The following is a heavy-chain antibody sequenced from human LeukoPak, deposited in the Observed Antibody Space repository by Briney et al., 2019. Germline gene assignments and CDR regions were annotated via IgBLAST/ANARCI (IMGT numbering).Heavy chain of an antibody. D-gene: IGHD3-3*01. CDR1: GGSISDYY. CDR3: VRDLDWGGSDM. CDR2: IFHTGET. Sequence: SETLSLTCTVSGGSISDYYWSWIRQPPGKGLEWIGNIFHTGETNYNPSLKSRVTISKDRSKNQFSLKLSSVTAADTAVYFCVRDLDWGGSDMWGQGKMVIVSS. V-gene: IGHV4-59*01. J-gene: IGHJ3*02.